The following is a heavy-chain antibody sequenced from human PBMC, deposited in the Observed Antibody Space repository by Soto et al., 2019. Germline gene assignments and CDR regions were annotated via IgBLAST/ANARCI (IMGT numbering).Heavy chain of an antibody. V-gene: IGHV3-23*01. D-gene: IGHD1-1*01. J-gene: IGHJ3*02. CDR3: AKATATSGGAFEI. CDR1: GFICSSYD. Sequence: GGSLRLSCAVSGFICSSYDMSWVRQAPGKGLEWVSTILVGGSTHYEDAVKGRFTISRDTSKNTVYLQMNSLTAGDTAVYYCAKATATSGGAFEIYGQGTMVTVSS. CDR2: ILVGGST.